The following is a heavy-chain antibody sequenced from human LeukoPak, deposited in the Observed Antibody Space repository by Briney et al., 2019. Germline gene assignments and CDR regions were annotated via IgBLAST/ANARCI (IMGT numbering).Heavy chain of an antibody. CDR2: IYYSGST. CDR3: AVGYYYSGLSAFDI. D-gene: IGHD3-22*01. Sequence: SETLSLTCTVAGGSISSSSYYWGWLRQPPGKGLEWIGSIYYSGSTYYNPSLKSRVTMSLDTSKNQFSLKLSSVTAADTAVYFCAVGYYYSGLSAFDIWGQGTMVTVSS. V-gene: IGHV4-39*07. J-gene: IGHJ3*02. CDR1: GGSISSSSYY.